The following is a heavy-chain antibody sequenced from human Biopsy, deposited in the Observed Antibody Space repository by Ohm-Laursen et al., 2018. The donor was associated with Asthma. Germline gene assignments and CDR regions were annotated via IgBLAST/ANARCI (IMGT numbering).Heavy chain of an antibody. D-gene: IGHD6-13*01. CDR2: ISSRGSNI. V-gene: IGHV3-11*01. CDR3: ARGYSTSWYFGY. Sequence: SLRLSCAASGFTFRDYYMNWIRQAPGKGLEWVAYISSRGSNIFYADSVKGRFTISRDNAKKSLFLEMNSLTVEDTAVYFCARGYSTSWYFGYWGQGTLVTVSS. J-gene: IGHJ4*02. CDR1: GFTFRDYY.